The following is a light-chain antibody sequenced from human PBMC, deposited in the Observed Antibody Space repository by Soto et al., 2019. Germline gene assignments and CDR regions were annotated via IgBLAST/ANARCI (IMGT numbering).Light chain of an antibody. CDR2: EGS. CDR3: CSYAGSSTYV. Sequence: QSVLTQPASVSGSPGQSITISCTGTSSDVGSYNLVSWYQQHPGKAPKLMIYEGSKRPSGASNRFSGSKSGNTAPLTISGLQAEDEADYYCCSYAGSSTYVFGTGTKVTVL. V-gene: IGLV2-23*01. J-gene: IGLJ1*01. CDR1: SSDVGSYNL.